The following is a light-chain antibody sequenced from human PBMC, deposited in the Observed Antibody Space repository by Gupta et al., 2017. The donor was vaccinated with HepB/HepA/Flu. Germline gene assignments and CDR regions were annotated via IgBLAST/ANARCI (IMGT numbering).Light chain of an antibody. CDR2: ENN. Sequence: QYVLTQPPSVSAAPGKKVTISCSGSSSNIGNNYVSWYQQLPGTAPKVLISENNKRPSGIPDRFSASKSGTSATLGITGVQTGDEADYYCGTWDSSLSVVVFGGGTKLTVL. V-gene: IGLV1-51*02. CDR3: GTWDSSLSVVV. J-gene: IGLJ2*01. CDR1: SSNIGNNY.